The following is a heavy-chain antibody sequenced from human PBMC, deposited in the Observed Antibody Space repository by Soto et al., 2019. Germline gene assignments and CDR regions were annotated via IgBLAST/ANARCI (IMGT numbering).Heavy chain of an antibody. Sequence: EVQLLESGGGLVQPGGSLRLSCAASGFTFSSYAMSWVRQAPGKGLEWVSAISGSGGSTYYADSVKGRFTIPRDNSKNTLYLQMNSLRAEDTAVYYCAKYLRLYHDAFDIWGQGTMVTVSS. CDR2: ISGSGGST. CDR1: GFTFSSYA. D-gene: IGHD3-16*02. J-gene: IGHJ3*02. V-gene: IGHV3-23*01. CDR3: AKYLRLYHDAFDI.